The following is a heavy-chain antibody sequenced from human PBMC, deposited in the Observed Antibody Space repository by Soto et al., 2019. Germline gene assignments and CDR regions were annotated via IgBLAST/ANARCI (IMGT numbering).Heavy chain of an antibody. CDR3: ARDGVLTTFDF. D-gene: IGHD1-1*01. J-gene: IGHJ4*02. CDR2: IIPIFDTA. CDR1: GGTFSSYA. V-gene: IGHV1-69*13. Sequence: SVKVSSKASGGTFSSYAISWVRQAPGQGLEWMGGIIPIFDTANYAQKFQGRVTITADESTSTAYMELSSLISEDTAVYYCARDGVLTTFDFWGQGTLVTVSS.